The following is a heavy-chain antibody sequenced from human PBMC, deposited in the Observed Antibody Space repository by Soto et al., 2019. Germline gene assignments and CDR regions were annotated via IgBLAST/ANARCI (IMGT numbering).Heavy chain of an antibody. CDR2: INHSGST. J-gene: IGHJ6*02. Sequence: PAETLSLTCAVYGGSFSGYYWSWIRQPLGKGLEWIGEINHSGSTNYNPSLKSRVTISVDTSKNQFSLKLSSVTAADTAVYYCARVTGKDSSSWSSVPKGMDVWGQGTSVTVS. V-gene: IGHV4-34*01. CDR1: GGSFSGYY. CDR3: ARVTGKDSSSWSSVPKGMDV. D-gene: IGHD6-13*01.